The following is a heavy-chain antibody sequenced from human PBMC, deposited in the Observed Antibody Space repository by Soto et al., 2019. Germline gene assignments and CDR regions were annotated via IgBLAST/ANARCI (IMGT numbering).Heavy chain of an antibody. D-gene: IGHD3-9*01. J-gene: IGHJ5*02. Sequence: PSETLSLTCTVSGGSISSGGYYWSWIRQHPGKGLEWIGYIYYSGSTYYNPSLKSRVTISVDTSKNQFSLKLSSVTAADTAVYYCASYDILTGYYNSPWGQGTLVTVSS. CDR3: ASYDILTGYYNSP. CDR1: GGSISSGGYY. V-gene: IGHV4-31*03. CDR2: IYYSGST.